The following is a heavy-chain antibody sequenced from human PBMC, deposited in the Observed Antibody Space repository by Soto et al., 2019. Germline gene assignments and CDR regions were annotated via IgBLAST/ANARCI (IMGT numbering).Heavy chain of an antibody. J-gene: IGHJ4*02. CDR3: ARGINYSFDS. V-gene: IGHV4-4*02. CDR2: ISHTGTT. Sequence: QLQLQESGPGLVKPSETLSLTCAVSGDFISSPNWLSWVRQPPGKGLECVGEISHTGTTNYNPSLKNRVTLSLDTSKNHFSLRLNFVTAADTAVFYCARGINYSFDSGGRGTLVTVSS. CDR1: GDFISSPNW. D-gene: IGHD2-21*01.